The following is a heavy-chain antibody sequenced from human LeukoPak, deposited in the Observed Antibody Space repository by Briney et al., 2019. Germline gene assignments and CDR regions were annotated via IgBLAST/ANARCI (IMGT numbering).Heavy chain of an antibody. V-gene: IGHV1-2*06. Sequence: ASVKVSCKASGYTFTGYYMHWVRQAPGQGLEWMGRINPNSGGTNYAQKFQGRVTMTRDTSISTAYTELSRLRSDDTAVYYCARARPVRGSYSVLFGPFDYWGQGTLVTVSS. CDR1: GYTFTGYY. CDR3: ARARPVRGSYSVLFGPFDY. CDR2: INPNSGGT. D-gene: IGHD1-26*01. J-gene: IGHJ4*02.